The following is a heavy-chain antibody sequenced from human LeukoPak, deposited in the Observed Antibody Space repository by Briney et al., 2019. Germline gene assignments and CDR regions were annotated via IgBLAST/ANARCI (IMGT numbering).Heavy chain of an antibody. CDR3: ARSKGDY. V-gene: IGHV4-39*07. CDR1: GDSMKMSSYE. CDR2: VYYSGKA. Sequence: SETLSLTCTVSGDSMKMSSYEWGWIRQPPGKGLEWIGNVYYSGKASYNLSLRSRVTLSVDTSKNQFYLKVTSVTAADTAVYYCARSKGDYWGQGTLVTVSS. J-gene: IGHJ4*02.